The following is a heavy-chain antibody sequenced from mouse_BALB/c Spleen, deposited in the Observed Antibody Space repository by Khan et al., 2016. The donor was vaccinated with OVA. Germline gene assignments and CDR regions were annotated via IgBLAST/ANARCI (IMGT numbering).Heavy chain of an antibody. CDR2: IYPGTGST. V-gene: IGHV1S132*01. CDR3: ARGDETARAMDY. D-gene: IGHD6-1*01. J-gene: IGHJ4*01. CDR1: GYIFTSYW. Sequence: QVQLQQSGAELVRPWASVKLSCKTSGYIFTSYWIHWVKHRSGQGLEWIARIYPGTGSTYYYENFKGKATLTADNSSSTDFMQLSTLKSEDSAASFCARGDETARAMDYWGQGTSVTVSS.